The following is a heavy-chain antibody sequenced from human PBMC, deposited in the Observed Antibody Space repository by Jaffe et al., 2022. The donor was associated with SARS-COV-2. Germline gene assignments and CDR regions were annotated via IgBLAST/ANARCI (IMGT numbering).Heavy chain of an antibody. Sequence: EVQLVQSGAEVKKPGESLKISCKGSGYSFSSYWIGWVRQMPGKGLEWMGIIYPGDSDTRYSPSFQGQVTISADRTITTAYLRWSSLKASDTAMYYCARQDAQLDAFDIWGQGTMVTVSS. J-gene: IGHJ3*02. CDR2: IYPGDSDT. V-gene: IGHV5-51*01. D-gene: IGHD1-1*01. CDR1: GYSFSSYW. CDR3: ARQDAQLDAFDI.